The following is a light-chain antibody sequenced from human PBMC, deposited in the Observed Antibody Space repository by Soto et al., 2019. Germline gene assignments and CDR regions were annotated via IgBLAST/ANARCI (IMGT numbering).Light chain of an antibody. Sequence: QSVLTQPPSASGTPGQRVTISCSGSSSNIGSNYVYWYQQLPGTAPKLLIYRNNQRPSGVPDRFSGSKSGTSASLAISGLRSEDEADYYSAAWDDSLSVNWVFGGGTKLTVL. J-gene: IGLJ3*02. CDR2: RNN. V-gene: IGLV1-47*01. CDR1: SSNIGSNY. CDR3: AAWDDSLSVNWV.